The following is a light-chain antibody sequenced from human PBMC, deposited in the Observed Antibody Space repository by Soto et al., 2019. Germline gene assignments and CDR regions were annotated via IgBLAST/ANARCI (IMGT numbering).Light chain of an antibody. CDR1: QSVSSKY. CDR3: PQYGSSPLFT. V-gene: IGKV3-20*01. CDR2: GAS. J-gene: IGKJ3*01. Sequence: EIVLTQSPGTLSLSPGERATLSCRASQSVSSKYLAWYQRKPGQAPRLLIYGASSRATGIPDRFSGSGSGTDFHLTISRLEPEDFAVYYCPQYGSSPLFTFGPGTKVDIK.